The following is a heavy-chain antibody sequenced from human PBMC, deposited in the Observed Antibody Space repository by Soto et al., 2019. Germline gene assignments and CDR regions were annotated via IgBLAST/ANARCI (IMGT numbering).Heavy chain of an antibody. J-gene: IGHJ5*02. Sequence: GASVKVSCKASGYTFTSYYMHWVRQAPGQGLEWMGIINPSGGSTSYAQKFQGRVTMTRDTSTSTVYMELSSLRSEDTAVYYCAKAYVEYSTSWFGTDWLDPWGPGTLVTVSS. CDR2: INPSGGST. CDR1: GYTFTSYY. CDR3: AKAYVEYSTSWFGTDWLDP. D-gene: IGHD6-13*01. V-gene: IGHV1-46*01.